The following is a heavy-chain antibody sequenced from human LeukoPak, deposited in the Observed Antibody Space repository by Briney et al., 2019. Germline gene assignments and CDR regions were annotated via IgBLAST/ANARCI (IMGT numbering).Heavy chain of an antibody. Sequence: PGGSLRLSCAASGFTVSSNYMSWVRQAPGKGLEWVSVIYSGGSTYYADSVTGRFTISRDNSKNTLYLQMNSLRAEDTAVYYCARDWNGRGLFDYWGQGTLVTVSS. CDR2: IYSGGST. D-gene: IGHD1-1*01. CDR3: ARDWNGRGLFDY. J-gene: IGHJ4*02. CDR1: GFTVSSNY. V-gene: IGHV3-53*01.